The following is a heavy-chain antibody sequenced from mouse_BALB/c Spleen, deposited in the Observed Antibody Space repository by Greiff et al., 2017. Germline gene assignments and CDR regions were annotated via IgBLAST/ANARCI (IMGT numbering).Heavy chain of an antibody. CDR1: GYTFTSYY. D-gene: IGHD1-1*01. V-gene: IGHV1S81*02. J-gene: IGHJ4*01. Sequence: QVQLQQPGAELVKPGASVKLSCKASGYTFTSYYMYWVKQRPGQGLEWIGGINPSNGGTNFNEKFKSKATLTVDKSSSTAYMQLSSLTSEDSAVYYCTRWTTVVAAEGYAMDYWGQGTSVTVSS. CDR3: TRWTTVVAAEGYAMDY. CDR2: INPSNGGT.